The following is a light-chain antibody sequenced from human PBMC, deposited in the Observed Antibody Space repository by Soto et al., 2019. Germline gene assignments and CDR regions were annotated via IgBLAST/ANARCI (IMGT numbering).Light chain of an antibody. CDR3: CSDAGSSTPYV. V-gene: IGLV2-23*01. Sequence: QSVLTQPASVSGSPGQSITISCTGTSSDVGSYNLVSWYQQHPGKAPKLMIYEGSKRPSGVSNRFSGSKSGNTASLTISGLQAEDEADYYCCSDAGSSTPYVFGTGTKLTVL. CDR1: SSDVGSYNL. CDR2: EGS. J-gene: IGLJ1*01.